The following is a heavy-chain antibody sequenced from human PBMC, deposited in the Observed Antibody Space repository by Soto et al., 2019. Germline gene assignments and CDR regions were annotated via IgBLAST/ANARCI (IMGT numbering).Heavy chain of an antibody. Sequence: PSETLSLTCPVSGGSISSSANYWGWIRQPPGKGLEWIGSIFNSGSTSYNPSLTSRVTISVDTSKNQFSLKLISVTAADTAVYYCARHLRGLGSKDTGRFDYWGQGTLVTGSS. V-gene: IGHV4-39*01. D-gene: IGHD2-8*02. CDR3: ARHLRGLGSKDTGRFDY. CDR1: GGSISSSANY. J-gene: IGHJ4*02. CDR2: IFNSGST.